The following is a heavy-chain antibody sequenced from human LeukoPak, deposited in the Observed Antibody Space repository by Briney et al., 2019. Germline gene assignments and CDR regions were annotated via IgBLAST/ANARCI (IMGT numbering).Heavy chain of an antibody. CDR2: ISYDGSIK. CDR1: GFTFSSYA. CDR3: TRDAAAAFDY. Sequence: GGSLRLSCAASGFTFSSYAMHWVRQAPGKGLEWVAVISYDGSIKYYADSVKGRFTVSRDNSKNTVWLQMNSLRVEDTAVYYCTRDAAAAFDYWGQGTLVTVSS. V-gene: IGHV3-30-3*01. D-gene: IGHD6-13*01. J-gene: IGHJ4*02.